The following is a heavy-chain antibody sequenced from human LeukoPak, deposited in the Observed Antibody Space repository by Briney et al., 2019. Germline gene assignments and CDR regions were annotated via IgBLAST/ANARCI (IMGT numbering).Heavy chain of an antibody. J-gene: IGHJ4*02. Sequence: PGGSLRLSCAAPGFTFDDYAMHWVRQAPGKGLEWVSGISWNSGSIGYADSVKGRFTISRDNAKNSLYLQMNSLRAEDTALYYCAKDNVAAAIDYWGQGTLVTVSS. CDR2: ISWNSGSI. D-gene: IGHD6-13*01. V-gene: IGHV3-9*01. CDR1: GFTFDDYA. CDR3: AKDNVAAAIDY.